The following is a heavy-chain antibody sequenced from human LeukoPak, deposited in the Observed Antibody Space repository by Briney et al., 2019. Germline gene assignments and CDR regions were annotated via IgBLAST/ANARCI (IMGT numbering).Heavy chain of an antibody. Sequence: GRSLRLSCAASGLTFSSYAMHWVRQAPGKGLEWVAVISYDGSDKYSADSVKGRFTISRDNSKNTLYLQMNSLRAEDTAVYYCARDEHDILTGYYLYYYGMDVWGQGTTVTVSS. CDR3: ARDEHDILTGYYLYYYGMDV. V-gene: IGHV3-30*04. CDR1: GLTFSSYA. D-gene: IGHD3-9*01. CDR2: ISYDGSDK. J-gene: IGHJ6*02.